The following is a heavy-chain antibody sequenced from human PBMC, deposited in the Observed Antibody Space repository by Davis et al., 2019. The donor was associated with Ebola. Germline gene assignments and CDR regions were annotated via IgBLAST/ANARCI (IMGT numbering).Heavy chain of an antibody. CDR2: IRSKANNYAT. CDR3: TSLVYYYDRSGYYLYYFDY. Sequence: GASLKISCAASGFTFSGSAMHWVRQASGKGLEWVGRIRSKANNYATAYAASVKGRFTISRDDSKNTAYLQMNSLKTEDTAVYYCTSLVYYYDRSGYYLYYFDYWGQGTLVTVSS. D-gene: IGHD3-22*01. CDR1: GFTFSGSA. V-gene: IGHV3-73*01. J-gene: IGHJ4*02.